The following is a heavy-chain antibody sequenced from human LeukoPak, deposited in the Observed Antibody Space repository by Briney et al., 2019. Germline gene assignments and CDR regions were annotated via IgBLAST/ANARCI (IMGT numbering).Heavy chain of an antibody. Sequence: GGSLRLSCAASGFTFSDHYMDWVRQAPGKRLEWVGRSRNKADSYTTEHAASVKGRFTISRDDSKNSLYLQMNYLKTEDTAVYYCARGGPYGGNSAFDYWGQGTLVTVSS. J-gene: IGHJ4*02. V-gene: IGHV3-72*01. D-gene: IGHD4-23*01. CDR2: SRNKADSYTT. CDR3: ARGGPYGGNSAFDY. CDR1: GFTFSDHY.